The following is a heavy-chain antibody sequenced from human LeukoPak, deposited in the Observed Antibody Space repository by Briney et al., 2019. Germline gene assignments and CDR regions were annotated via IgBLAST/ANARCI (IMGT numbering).Heavy chain of an antibody. CDR3: ARGKLWFGELHDY. Sequence: ASVKASCKASGYTFTSYDINWVRQATGQGLEWMGWMNPNSGNTGYAQKFQGRVTMTRNTSISTAYMELSSLRSEDTAVYYCARGKLWFGELHDYWGQGTLVTVSS. D-gene: IGHD3-10*01. CDR1: GYTFTSYD. CDR2: MNPNSGNT. J-gene: IGHJ4*02. V-gene: IGHV1-8*01.